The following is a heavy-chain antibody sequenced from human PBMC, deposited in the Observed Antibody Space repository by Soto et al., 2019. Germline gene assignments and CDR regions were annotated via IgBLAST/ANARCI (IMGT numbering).Heavy chain of an antibody. J-gene: IGHJ4*02. CDR1: GFTFSNHA. CDR2: FTTSGDFT. V-gene: IGHV3-23*01. Sequence: EVQLLDSGGALVQPVGSLRLSCATSGFTFSNHAMSWVRQAPGMGLEWVSTFTTSGDFTYYADSVKGRFTISRDNSKSTLYLQMNSLRVEDTAVYYCARLVTDWGQGTLVTVSS. CDR3: ARLVTD. D-gene: IGHD4-4*01.